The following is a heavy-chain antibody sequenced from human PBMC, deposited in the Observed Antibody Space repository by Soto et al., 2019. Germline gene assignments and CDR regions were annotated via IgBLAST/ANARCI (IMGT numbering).Heavy chain of an antibody. CDR2: ISSTGNTI. V-gene: IGHV3-48*03. CDR1: GFTLSSYG. J-gene: IGHJ4*02. CDR3: ARVEGTNWALDY. Sequence: EVQLVEAGGGLVQPGGSLRLSCAASGFTLSSYGMNWVRQAPGKGLEWVSFISSTGNTIYYADSVQGRFTISRDNAKNSLYLQMNSLRAEDTAVYYCARVEGTNWALDYWGQGTLVTVSS. D-gene: IGHD1-1*01.